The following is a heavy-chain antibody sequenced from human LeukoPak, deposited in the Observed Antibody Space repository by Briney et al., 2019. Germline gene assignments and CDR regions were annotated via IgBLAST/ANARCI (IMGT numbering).Heavy chain of an antibody. Sequence: GGSLRLSCAASGFTFSSYWMSWVRQAPGKGLEWVANIKQDGSEEYYVDSVKGRFTISRDNAKNSLYLQMNSLRAEDTAVYYCARVFRGIAVAGTFDYWGQGTLVTVSS. D-gene: IGHD6-19*01. CDR3: ARVFRGIAVAGTFDY. CDR2: IKQDGSEE. CDR1: GFTFSSYW. V-gene: IGHV3-7*01. J-gene: IGHJ4*02.